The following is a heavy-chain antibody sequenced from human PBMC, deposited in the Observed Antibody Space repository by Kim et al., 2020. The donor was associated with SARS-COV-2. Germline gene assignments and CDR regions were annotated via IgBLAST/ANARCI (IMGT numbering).Heavy chain of an antibody. V-gene: IGHV3-11*04. CDR2: ISSSGSTI. D-gene: IGHD3-10*01. J-gene: IGHJ4*02. CDR1: GFTFSDYY. CDR3: ARDRFRLLWFGELSDYYYFDY. Sequence: GGSLRLSCAASGFTFSDYYMSWIRQAPGKGLEWVSYISSSGSTIYYADSVKGRFTISRDNAKNSLYLQMNSLRAEDTAVYYCARDRFRLLWFGELSDYYYFDYWGQGPLVTVSS.